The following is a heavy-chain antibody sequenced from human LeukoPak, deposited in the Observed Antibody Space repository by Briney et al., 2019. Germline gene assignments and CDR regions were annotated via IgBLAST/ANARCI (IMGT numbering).Heavy chain of an antibody. J-gene: IGHJ6*02. CDR3: ARGRIQLWKFYYYYVMDV. D-gene: IGHD5-18*01. CDR2: INSDGSST. Sequence: GRSLRLSCAASGFTFSSYWMHWVRQAPGKGLVWVSRINSDGSSTSYADSVKGRFTISRDNAKNTLYLQMNSLRAEDTAVYYCARGRIQLWKFYYYYVMDVWGQGTTVTVSS. V-gene: IGHV3-74*01. CDR1: GFTFSSYW.